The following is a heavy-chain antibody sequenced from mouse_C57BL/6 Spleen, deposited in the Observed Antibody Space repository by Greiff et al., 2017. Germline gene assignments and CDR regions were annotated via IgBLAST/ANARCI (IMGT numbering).Heavy chain of an antibody. D-gene: IGHD1-1*01. V-gene: IGHV1-82*01. J-gene: IGHJ2*01. CDR3: ARWSYGSFYYFDY. Sequence: QVQLQQSGPELVKPGASVKISCKASGYAFSSYWMNWVKQRPGTGLEWIGRIYPGDGDTNYNGKFKGKATLTADRSSSTAYMQLSSLTSEDSAVYFCARWSYGSFYYFDYWGQGTTLTVSS. CDR1: GYAFSSYW. CDR2: IYPGDGDT.